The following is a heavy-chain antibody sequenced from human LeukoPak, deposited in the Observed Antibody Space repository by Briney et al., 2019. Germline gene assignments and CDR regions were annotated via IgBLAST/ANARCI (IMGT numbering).Heavy chain of an antibody. D-gene: IGHD2-15*01. V-gene: IGHV4-34*01. CDR3: ARAAGNCSGGSCYFGY. Sequence: SETLSLTCAVYGGSFSGYYWSWIRQPPGKGLEWIGEINHSGSTNYNPSLKSRVTIPVDTSKNQFSLKLSSVTAADTAVYYCARAAGNCSGGSCYFGYWGQGTLVTVSS. J-gene: IGHJ4*02. CDR1: GGSFSGYY. CDR2: INHSGST.